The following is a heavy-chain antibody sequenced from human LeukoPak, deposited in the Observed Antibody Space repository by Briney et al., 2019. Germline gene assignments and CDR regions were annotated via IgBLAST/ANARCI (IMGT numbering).Heavy chain of an antibody. CDR2: ISGSGVST. D-gene: IGHD1-26*01. V-gene: IGHV3-23*01. CDR3: AKDVRVGGGGMDV. Sequence: GGSLRLSCAASGFTFSSYAMSWVRQAPGKGLEWVSGISGSGVSTYYADSVKGRFTISRDNSRNTLYLQMNSLRPEDTAVYYCAKDVRVGGGGMDVWGQGTPVTVSS. J-gene: IGHJ6*02. CDR1: GFTFSSYA.